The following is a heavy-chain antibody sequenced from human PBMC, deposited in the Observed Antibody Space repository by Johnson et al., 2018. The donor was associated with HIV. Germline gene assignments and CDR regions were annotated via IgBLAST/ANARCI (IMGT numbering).Heavy chain of an antibody. J-gene: IGHJ3*02. D-gene: IGHD2-15*01. V-gene: IGHV3-30*04. CDR1: GFTFSSYA. CDR3: AKDQYGSSYDI. Sequence: QVHLVESGGGVVQPGRSLRLSCAASGFTFSSYAMHWVRQAPGKGLEWVAVISYDGSKKYYADSLKGRFTISRDNSKNTLYLQMNSLRAEDTSVYYCAKDQYGSSYDIWGQGTMVTVSS. CDR2: ISYDGSKK.